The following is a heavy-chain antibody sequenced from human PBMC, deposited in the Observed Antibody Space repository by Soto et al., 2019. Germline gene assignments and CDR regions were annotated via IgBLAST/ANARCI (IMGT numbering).Heavy chain of an antibody. CDR1: GGSISSYY. J-gene: IGHJ5*02. V-gene: IGHV4-4*07. D-gene: IGHD1-26*01. CDR3: ARDRRVGATEGNWFDP. Sequence: PSETLSLTCTVSGGSISSYYWSWIRQPAGKGLEWIGRIYTSGSTNYNPSLKSRVTMSVDTSKNQFSLKLSSVTAADTAVYYCARDRRVGATEGNWFDPWCQGTLVTVSS. CDR2: IYTSGST.